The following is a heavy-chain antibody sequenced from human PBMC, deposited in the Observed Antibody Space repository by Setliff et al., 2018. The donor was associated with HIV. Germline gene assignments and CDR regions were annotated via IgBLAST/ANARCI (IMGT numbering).Heavy chain of an antibody. CDR3: ARARGGCSGGSCPAHHYYYYMDV. J-gene: IGHJ6*03. V-gene: IGHV4-31*01. CDR1: GGSISGSNYY. CDR2: IYYSGST. Sequence: SETLSLTCTVSGGSISGSNYYWAWIRQPPGKGLEWIGYIYYSGSTYYNPSLKSLGTISVDTSKNQFSLKLSSVTAADTAVYYCARARGGCSGGSCPAHHYYYYMDVWGKGTTVTVSS. D-gene: IGHD2-15*01.